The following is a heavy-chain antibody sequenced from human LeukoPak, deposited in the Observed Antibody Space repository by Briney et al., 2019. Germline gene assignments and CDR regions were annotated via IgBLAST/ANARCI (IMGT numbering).Heavy chain of an antibody. CDR2: ISSSGTTM. CDR3: AKGHTYGMI. V-gene: IGHV3-11*01. Sequence: GGSLRLSCAASGFTFSDYYMSWIRQTPGKGLEWPSYISSSGTTMEYAKSVKGRFTISRDNAKDSLYLQMNSLEVEDTAVYYCAKGHTYGMIWGQGTLVSVSS. D-gene: IGHD3-10*01. J-gene: IGHJ4*02. CDR1: GFTFSDYY.